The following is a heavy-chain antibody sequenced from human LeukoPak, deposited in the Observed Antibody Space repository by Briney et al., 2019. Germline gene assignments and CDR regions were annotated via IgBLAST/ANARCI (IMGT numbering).Heavy chain of an antibody. CDR2: IYYSGST. J-gene: IGHJ4*02. V-gene: IGHV4-59*01. CDR1: GGSISSYY. Sequence: SETLSLTCTVSGGSISSYYWSWIRQPPGKGLEWIGYIYYSGSTNYNPSLKSRVTISVDTSKNQFSLKLSSVTAADTAVYYCARDRLDGIDYWGQGTLVTVSS. D-gene: IGHD1-1*01. CDR3: ARDRLDGIDY.